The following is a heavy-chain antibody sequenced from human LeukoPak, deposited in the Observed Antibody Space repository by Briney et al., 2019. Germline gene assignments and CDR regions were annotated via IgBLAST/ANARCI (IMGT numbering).Heavy chain of an antibody. CDR3: ARDTPLSSGSYLRAFDI. CDR1: GGSISSGGYF. D-gene: IGHD1-26*01. Sequence: SETLSLTCTVSGGSISSGGYFWTWIRQHPGKGLEWIGHIYYTGSTYYNPSLKSRVTISVDTSKNQFSLKLSSVTAADTAVYYCARDTPLSSGSYLRAFDIWGQGTMVTVSS. V-gene: IGHV4-31*03. J-gene: IGHJ3*02. CDR2: IYYTGST.